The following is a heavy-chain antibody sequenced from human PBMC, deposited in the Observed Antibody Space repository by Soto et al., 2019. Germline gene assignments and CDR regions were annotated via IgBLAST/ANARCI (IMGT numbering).Heavy chain of an antibody. CDR3: ATLWFGELLPLDY. J-gene: IGHJ4*02. CDR1: GGSISSSSYY. CDR2: IYYSGST. V-gene: IGHV4-39*01. Sequence: QLQLQESGPGLVKPSETLSLTCTVSGGSISSSSYYWGWIRQPPGKGLEWIGSIYYSGSTYYNPSLKMRVTISVDTSKNQFSLKLSSVTAADTAVYYCATLWFGELLPLDYWGQGTLVTVSS. D-gene: IGHD3-10*01.